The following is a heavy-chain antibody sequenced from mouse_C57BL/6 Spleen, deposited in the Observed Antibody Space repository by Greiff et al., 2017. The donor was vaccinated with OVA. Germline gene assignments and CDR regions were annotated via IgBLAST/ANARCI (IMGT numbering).Heavy chain of an antibody. CDR3: ARPITPVVATDCYFDV. CDR2: ILPGSGST. V-gene: IGHV1-9*01. CDR1: GYTFTGYW. D-gene: IGHD1-1*01. J-gene: IGHJ1*03. Sequence: LVESGAELMKPGASVKLSCKATGYTFTGYWIEWVKQRPGHGLEWIGEILPGSGSTNYNEKFKGKATFTADTSSNTAYMQLSSLTTEDSAIYYCARPITPVVATDCYFDVWGTGTTVTVSS.